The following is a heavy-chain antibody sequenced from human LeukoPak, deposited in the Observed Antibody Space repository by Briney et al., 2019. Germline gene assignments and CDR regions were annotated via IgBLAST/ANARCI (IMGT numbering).Heavy chain of an antibody. Sequence: PSETLSLTCTVSGGSISSSSYYWGWIRQPPGKGLEWIGSIYYSGSTYYNPSLKSRVTISVDTSKNQFSLKLSSVTAADTAVYYCARGQDDFWSGFINTPFVKYFDYWGQGTLVTVSS. CDR1: GGSISSSSYY. V-gene: IGHV4-39*07. D-gene: IGHD3-3*01. J-gene: IGHJ4*02. CDR2: IYYSGST. CDR3: ARGQDDFWSGFINTPFVKYFDY.